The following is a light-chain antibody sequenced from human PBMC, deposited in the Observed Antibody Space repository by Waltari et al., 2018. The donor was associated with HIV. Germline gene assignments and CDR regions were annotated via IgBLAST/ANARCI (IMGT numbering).Light chain of an antibody. CDR3: QAWGSTTSGV. Sequence: SYEVTQPPSVAVSPGQTASLTCSGYELGVTYPCWYQQKPGQSPLLVIYPDDTRPSGIPAGFSAYRSGHTATLTISGTLPMDEADYYCQAWGSTTSGVFGRGTKLTVL. CDR2: PDD. CDR1: ELGVTY. V-gene: IGLV3-1*01. J-gene: IGLJ2*01.